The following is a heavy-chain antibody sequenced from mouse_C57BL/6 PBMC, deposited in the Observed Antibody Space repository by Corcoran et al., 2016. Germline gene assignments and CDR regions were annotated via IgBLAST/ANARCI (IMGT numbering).Heavy chain of an antibody. CDR2: IYPGDGDT. CDR1: GYAFSSYW. D-gene: IGHD4-1*02. J-gene: IGHJ3*01. V-gene: IGHV1-80*01. CDR3: ARSGSNWLFAY. Sequence: QVQLQQSGAELVKPGASVKISCKASGYAFSSYWMNWVKQRPGKGLEWIGQIYPGDGDTNYNGKFKGKATLTTDKSSSTAYMQLSSLTSEDSAVYFCARSGSNWLFAYWGQGTLVTVSA.